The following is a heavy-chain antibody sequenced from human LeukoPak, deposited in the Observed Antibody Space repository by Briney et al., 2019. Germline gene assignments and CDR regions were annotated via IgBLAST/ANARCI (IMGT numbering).Heavy chain of an antibody. J-gene: IGHJ4*02. D-gene: IGHD5-24*01. Sequence: GGSLRLSCAASGFSFRNAWMSWVRPAPGKGVEWGGRIKSKTDGGTTDHAAPVKGRFSISRDDSKNTLYLQMNSLKTEDTAMYYCARRKGDGYNSPFDYWGQGTLVTVSS. CDR3: ARRKGDGYNSPFDY. V-gene: IGHV3-15*01. CDR1: GFSFRNAW. CDR2: IKSKTDGGTT.